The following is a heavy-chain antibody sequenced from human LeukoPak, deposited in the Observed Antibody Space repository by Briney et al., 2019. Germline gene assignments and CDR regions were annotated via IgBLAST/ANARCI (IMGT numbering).Heavy chain of an antibody. V-gene: IGHV3-30*02. D-gene: IGHD3-9*01. CDR2: IRYDGSNK. CDR3: ETYDILTGYRRPDY. J-gene: IGHJ4*02. Sequence: GGSLTLSCAASGFTFSSYDMHWVRQPPGKGLEWVALIRYDGSNKYYADSVTGRFTISRDNSKNTVYVQMNSRGGEDTAVYYCETYDILTGYRRPDYWGQGTLLTVRS. CDR1: GFTFSSYD.